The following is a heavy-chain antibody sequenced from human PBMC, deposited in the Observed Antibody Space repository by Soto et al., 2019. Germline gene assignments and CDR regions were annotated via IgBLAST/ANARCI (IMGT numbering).Heavy chain of an antibody. V-gene: IGHV5-51*01. CDR3: ARHRSYYDSSGYYSDYYFDY. D-gene: IGHD3-22*01. CDR2: IYPGVSDT. Sequence: GESLKISCKGSGYSFTSYWIGWVRQMPGKGLEWMGIIYPGVSDTRYSPSFQGQVTISADKSISTAYLQWSSLKASDTAMYYCARHRSYYDSSGYYSDYYFDYWGQGTLVTVSS. J-gene: IGHJ4*02. CDR1: GYSFTSYW.